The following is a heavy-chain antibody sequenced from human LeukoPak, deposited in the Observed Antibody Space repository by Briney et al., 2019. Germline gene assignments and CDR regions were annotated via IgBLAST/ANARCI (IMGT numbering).Heavy chain of an antibody. J-gene: IGHJ4*02. D-gene: IGHD2-15*01. Sequence: GGSLRLSCAASGFTFSNYWMHWVRQAPGKGLVWVSRINSDGSTTGYADSVKGRFTISRDNAKNTLYLQMNSLRAEDTAVYYCARGWPYFDYWGQGSLVTVSS. CDR1: GFTFSNYW. CDR3: ARGWPYFDY. CDR2: INSDGSTT. V-gene: IGHV3-74*01.